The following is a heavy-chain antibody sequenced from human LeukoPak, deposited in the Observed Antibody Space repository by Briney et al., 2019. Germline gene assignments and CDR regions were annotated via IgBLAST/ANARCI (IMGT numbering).Heavy chain of an antibody. Sequence: PGGSLRLSCAASGFTFSSYGMHWVRQAPGKGLEWVAVISYDGSNKYYADSVKGRFTISRDNSKNTLYLQMNSLRPEDTAVYYCARSSGYSSSLGEKWGQGTLVTVSS. V-gene: IGHV3-30*03. CDR1: GFTFSSYG. D-gene: IGHD6-6*01. CDR2: ISYDGSNK. CDR3: ARSSGYSSSLGEK. J-gene: IGHJ4*02.